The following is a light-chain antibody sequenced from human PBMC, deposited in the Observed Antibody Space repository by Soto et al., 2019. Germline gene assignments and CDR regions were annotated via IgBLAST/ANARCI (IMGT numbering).Light chain of an antibody. J-gene: IGLJ2*01. Sequence: SVLTQPASVSGSPGQSITISCTGTSSDVGSYNLVSWYQQHPGKAPKLMIYEGSRRPSGVSNRFSGSKSGNTASLTISGLQAEDEADYYCCSYAGPREVFGGGTKVTVL. CDR3: CSYAGPREV. V-gene: IGLV2-23*01. CDR2: EGS. CDR1: SSDVGSYNL.